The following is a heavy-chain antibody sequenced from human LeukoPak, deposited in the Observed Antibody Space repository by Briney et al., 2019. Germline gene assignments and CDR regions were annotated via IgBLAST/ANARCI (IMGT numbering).Heavy chain of an antibody. D-gene: IGHD6-19*01. CDR1: GLAFSFYA. CDR3: AKPISGGLAVTADWFHP. CDR2: INANSGTT. Sequence: GGSLRLSCAASGLAFSFYAMSWLRQPPGKGLEWVSTINANSGTTSYAASVRGRFTISRDNSKNTLYLQVNTLRADDTATYYCAKPISGGLAVTADWFHPWGQGTLVVVSS. V-gene: IGHV3-23*01. J-gene: IGHJ5*01.